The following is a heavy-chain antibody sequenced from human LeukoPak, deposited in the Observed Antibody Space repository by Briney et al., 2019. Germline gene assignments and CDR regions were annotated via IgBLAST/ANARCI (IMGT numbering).Heavy chain of an antibody. Sequence: SETLSLTCTVSGGSISSSSYYWGWIRQPPGKGLEWIGTIYYSGRTYHNPSLKSRVTISLDTSKNQFSLKLTSVTAADTAVYYCARQVPDYNDGSGSPIWFDPWGQGSMVTVSS. CDR3: ARQVPDYNDGSGSPIWFDP. CDR2: IYYSGRT. CDR1: GGSISSSSYY. V-gene: IGHV4-39*01. D-gene: IGHD3-22*01. J-gene: IGHJ5*02.